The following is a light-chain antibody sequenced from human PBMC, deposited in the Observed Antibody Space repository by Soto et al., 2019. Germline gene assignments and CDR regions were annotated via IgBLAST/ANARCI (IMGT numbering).Light chain of an antibody. CDR3: ATWDDSPRDVV. CDR2: NTN. V-gene: IGLV1-44*01. CDR1: SSNIGSNA. J-gene: IGLJ2*01. Sequence: QSVLTQPPSASGTPGQRVTISCSGSSSNIGSNAVNWYQQLPGTAPKLLIYNTNQRPSGAPDRFSGSKSGTSASLAISGLQSEYEADYYCATWDDSPRDVVFGGRTKLTVL.